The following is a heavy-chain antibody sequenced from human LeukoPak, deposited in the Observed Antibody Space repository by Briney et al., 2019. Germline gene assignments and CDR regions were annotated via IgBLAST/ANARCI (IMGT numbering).Heavy chain of an antibody. CDR3: ARGGGYSGYDPGYYGMDV. CDR2: IYTSGST. CDR1: GGSISSYY. V-gene: IGHV4-4*07. Sequence: SETLSLTCTVSGGSISSYYWSWIRQPAGKGLEWIGRIYTSGSTNYNPSLTSRVTMSVDTSKNQFSLKLSSVTAADTAVYYCARGGGYSGYDPGYYGMDVWGQGTAVTVSS. J-gene: IGHJ6*02. D-gene: IGHD5-12*01.